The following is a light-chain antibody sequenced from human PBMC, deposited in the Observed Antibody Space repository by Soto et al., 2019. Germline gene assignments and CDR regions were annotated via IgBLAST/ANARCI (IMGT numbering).Light chain of an antibody. CDR2: AAS. CDR3: QQYGSSPWT. Sequence: DIQLTQSPSFLSASVGDRVTITCRASQGISSNLAWYQQKPGKAPKLLIYAASTLQSGVPSRFSGTGSGTEFNLTISSLQPDDFAVYYCQQYGSSPWTFGQGTKVDIK. J-gene: IGKJ1*01. V-gene: IGKV1-9*01. CDR1: QGISSN.